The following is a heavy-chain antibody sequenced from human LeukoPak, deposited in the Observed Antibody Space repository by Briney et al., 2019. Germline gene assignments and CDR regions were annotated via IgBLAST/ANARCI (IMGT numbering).Heavy chain of an antibody. D-gene: IGHD6-6*01. CDR1: GYTFTGYY. CDR3: ARESFVSSSSGLVDY. J-gene: IGHJ4*02. CDR2: INPNSGGT. Sequence: ASVKVSCKASGYTFTGYYMHWVRQAPGQGLEWMGWINPNSGGTNYAQKFQGRVTMTRDTSISTAYMELSRLRSDDTAVYYCARESFVSSSSGLVDYWGQGTLVTVSS. V-gene: IGHV1-2*02.